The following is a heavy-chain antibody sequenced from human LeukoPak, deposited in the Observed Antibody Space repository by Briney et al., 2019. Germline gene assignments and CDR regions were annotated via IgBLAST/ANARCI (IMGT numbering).Heavy chain of an antibody. V-gene: IGHV4-59*01. D-gene: IGHD5-18*01. Sequence: SETLSLTCTVSGXSISSYYWGWIRQPPGKGLEWIGYIYYSGSTNYNPSLKSRVTISVDTSKNQFSLKLSSVTAADTAVYYCARIRGYSYVLFDYWGQGTLVTVSS. CDR2: IYYSGST. CDR3: ARIRGYSYVLFDY. CDR1: GXSISSYY. J-gene: IGHJ4*02.